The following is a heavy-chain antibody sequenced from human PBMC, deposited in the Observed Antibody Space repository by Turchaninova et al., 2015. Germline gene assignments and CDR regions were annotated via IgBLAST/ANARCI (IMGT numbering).Heavy chain of an antibody. CDR3: ARLFYDETAYFSLGAY. V-gene: IGHV2-26*01. J-gene: IGHJ4*02. CDR1: GFSLTDPRMG. Sequence: QVTLRESGPVVVKPTETLTLTCSVSGFSLTDPRMGVSWLRQSPGKPLGWQEHIFSFTGESYTTSLTSRVTLSNDTFGTQRAPSMPNLNHVVLTMTNMDPVDTSTYYCARLFYDETAYFSLGAYWGQGTPVIVSS. D-gene: IGHD1-26*01. CDR2: IFSFTGE.